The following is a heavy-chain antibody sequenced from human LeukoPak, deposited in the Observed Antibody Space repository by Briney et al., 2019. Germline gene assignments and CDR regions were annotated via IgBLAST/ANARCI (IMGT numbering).Heavy chain of an antibody. CDR2: ISGSGGST. CDR3: AKGDPTVTSDYYYYGMDV. V-gene: IGHV3-23*01. D-gene: IGHD4-17*01. J-gene: IGHJ6*02. Sequence: HAGGSLRLSCAASGFTFSSYAMSWVRQAPGKGLEWVSAISGSGGSTYYADSVKGRFTISRDNSKNTLYLQMNSLRAEDTAVYYCAKGDPTVTSDYYYYGMDVWGQGTTVTVSS. CDR1: GFTFSSYA.